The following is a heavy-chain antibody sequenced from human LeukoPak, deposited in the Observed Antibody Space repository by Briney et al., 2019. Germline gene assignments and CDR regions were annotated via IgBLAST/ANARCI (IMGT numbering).Heavy chain of an antibody. CDR2: IYYSGST. CDR3: ARQRVAATEYNWFDP. D-gene: IGHD2-15*01. Sequence: SETLSLTCTVSGGSISSGDYYWSWLRQPPGKGLEWIGYIYYSGSTYYNPSLKSRVTISVDTSKNQFSLKLSSVTAADTAVYYCARQRVAATEYNWFDPWGQGTLVTVSS. J-gene: IGHJ5*02. V-gene: IGHV4-30-4*01. CDR1: GGSISSGDYY.